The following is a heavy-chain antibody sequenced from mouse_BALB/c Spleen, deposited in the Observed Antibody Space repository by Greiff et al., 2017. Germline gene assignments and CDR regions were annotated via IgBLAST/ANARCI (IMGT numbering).Heavy chain of an antibody. CDR3: ARSGDEFAY. Sequence: QVQLQQPGAELVKPGASVKLSCKASGYTFTSYWMHWLKQRPGQGLEWIGEINPSNGRTNYNEKFKSKATLTVDKSSSTAYMQLSSLTSEDSAVYYCARSGDEFAYWGQGTLVTVSA. V-gene: IGHV1S81*02. CDR2: INPSNGRT. CDR1: GYTFTSYW. J-gene: IGHJ3*01.